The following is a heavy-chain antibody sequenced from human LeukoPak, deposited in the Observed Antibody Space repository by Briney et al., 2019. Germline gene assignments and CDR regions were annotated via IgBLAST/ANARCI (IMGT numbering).Heavy chain of an antibody. V-gene: IGHV4-59*12. CDR1: GGSISSYY. D-gene: IGHD1-26*01. CDR3: ARAGVGATAFDY. Sequence: PSETLSLTCTVSGGSISSYYWSWIRQPPGKGLEWIGYIYYSGSTNYNPSLKSRVTISVDTSKNQFSLKLSSVTAADTAVYYCARAGVGATAFDYWGQGTLVTVSS. CDR2: IYYSGST. J-gene: IGHJ4*02.